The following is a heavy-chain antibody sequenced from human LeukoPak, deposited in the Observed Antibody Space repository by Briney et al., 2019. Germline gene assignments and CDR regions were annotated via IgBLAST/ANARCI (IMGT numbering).Heavy chain of an antibody. V-gene: IGHV1-8*02. D-gene: IGHD6-19*01. Sequence: ASVKVSCKASGYTFTNYGVTWMRQAPGQGLEWMGWMNPNSGNTGYAQKFQGRVTMTRNTSISTAYMELSSLRSDDTAVYYCARDSRSAQWLVQWGQGTLVTVS. CDR2: MNPNSGNT. CDR1: GYTFTNYG. J-gene: IGHJ4*02. CDR3: ARDSRSAQWLVQ.